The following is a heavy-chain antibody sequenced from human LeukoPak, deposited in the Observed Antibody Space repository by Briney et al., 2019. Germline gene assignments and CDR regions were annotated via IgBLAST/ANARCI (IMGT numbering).Heavy chain of an antibody. CDR3: AKGSSGWYQADY. Sequence: PGGSLRLSCAASGFTFSTYAMSWVRQAPGRGLEWVSGMSSSGGTTYYADSVKGRFTISRDYSKNTLYLQMNSLRAEDTAVYYCAKGSSGWYQADYWGQGTLVTVSS. CDR1: GFTFSTYA. J-gene: IGHJ4*02. D-gene: IGHD6-19*01. V-gene: IGHV3-23*01. CDR2: MSSSGGTT.